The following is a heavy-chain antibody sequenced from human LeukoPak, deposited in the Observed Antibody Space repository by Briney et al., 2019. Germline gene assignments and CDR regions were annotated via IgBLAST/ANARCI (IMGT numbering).Heavy chain of an antibody. CDR2: IYTSGST. CDR1: GGSISSYY. D-gene: IGHD3-22*01. V-gene: IGHV4-4*07. Sequence: SETLSLTCTVSGGSISSYYWSWIRQPAGKGLEWIGRIYTSGSTNYNPSLKSRVTMSVDTSKNQFSLKLSSVTAADTAVYYCARGSYYDSSGYYHYYFDSWGQGTLVTVSS. CDR3: ARGSYYDSSGYYHYYFDS. J-gene: IGHJ4*02.